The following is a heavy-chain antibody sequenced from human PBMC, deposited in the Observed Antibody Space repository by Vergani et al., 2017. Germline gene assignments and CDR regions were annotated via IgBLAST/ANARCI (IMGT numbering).Heavy chain of an antibody. V-gene: IGHV4-59*04. Sequence: QVQLQESGPGLVKPSETLSLTCTVSGGSISSYYWSWIRQPPGKGLEWIGYIYYSGSTYYNPSLKSRVTISANTSNNQFSLKLSSVTAADTAVYYCARHLKYFDWLLRFDYWGQGTLVTVSS. CDR1: GGSISSYY. CDR3: ARHLKYFDWLLRFDY. CDR2: IYYSGST. D-gene: IGHD3-9*01. J-gene: IGHJ4*02.